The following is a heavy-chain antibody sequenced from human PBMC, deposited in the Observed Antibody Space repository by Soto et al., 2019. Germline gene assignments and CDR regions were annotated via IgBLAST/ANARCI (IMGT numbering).Heavy chain of an antibody. CDR1: GGYISSYY. CDR2: IYYSGST. Sequence: PSETLSLTCTVSGGYISSYYWSWIRQPPGKGLEWIGYIYYSGSTNYNPSLKSRATISVDTSKNKFSLKLSSVTAADPAVYYCARDHYDILTDAINWFDPWGQGTLVTVSS. V-gene: IGHV4-59*01. D-gene: IGHD3-9*01. CDR3: ARDHYDILTDAINWFDP. J-gene: IGHJ5*02.